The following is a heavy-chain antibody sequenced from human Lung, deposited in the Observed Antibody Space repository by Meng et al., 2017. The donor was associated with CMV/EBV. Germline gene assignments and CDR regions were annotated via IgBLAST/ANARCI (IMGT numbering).Heavy chain of an antibody. D-gene: IGHD4-17*01. V-gene: IGHV3-21*01. J-gene: IGHJ4*02. Sequence: ESXKISCAASGFTFSSYSMNWVRQAPGKGLEWVSSISSSSSYIYYADSVKGRFTISRDNAKNSLYLQMNSLRAEDTAVYYCARDYGNDYWGQGTLVNVSS. CDR2: ISSSSSYI. CDR3: ARDYGNDY. CDR1: GFTFSSYS.